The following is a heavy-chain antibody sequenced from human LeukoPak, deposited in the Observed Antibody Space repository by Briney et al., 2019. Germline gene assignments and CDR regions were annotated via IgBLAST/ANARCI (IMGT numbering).Heavy chain of an antibody. CDR3: ARVDYGDYRGAFDI. J-gene: IGHJ3*02. CDR1: GYTFTNYD. D-gene: IGHD4-17*01. Sequence: ASVKVSCKTSGYTFTNYDINWVRQATGQGLEWMGWMNPNSGDAGYPQKFQGRVTMTRNTSITTTYMELSSLRSEDTAVYYCARVDYGDYRGAFDIWGQGTMVTVSS. CDR2: MNPNSGDA. V-gene: IGHV1-8*01.